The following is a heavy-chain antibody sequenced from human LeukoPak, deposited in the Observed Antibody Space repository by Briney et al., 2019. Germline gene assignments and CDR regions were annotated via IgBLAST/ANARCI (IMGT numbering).Heavy chain of an antibody. Sequence: SETLPLTCTVSGYSISSGYYWGWIRQPPGKGLEWIGSVYHSGSTYYSPSLKSRVTISVDTSKNQFSLKLTSVTAADTALYYCARYSSSPTYYFDYWGQGTLVTVSS. CDR2: VYHSGST. J-gene: IGHJ4*02. CDR1: GYSISSGYY. V-gene: IGHV4-38-2*02. D-gene: IGHD6-13*01. CDR3: ARYSSSPTYYFDY.